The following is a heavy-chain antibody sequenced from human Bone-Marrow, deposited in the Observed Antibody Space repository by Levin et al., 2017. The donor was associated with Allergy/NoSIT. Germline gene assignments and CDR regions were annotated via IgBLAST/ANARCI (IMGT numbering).Heavy chain of an antibody. CDR2: INSDGSNT. D-gene: IGHD2-2*01. J-gene: IGHJ5*02. CDR1: GFTFSNYW. Sequence: GGSLRLSCAASGFTFSNYWMHWVRQAPGKGLVWVSHINSDGSNTNYADSVKGRFTISRDNAKNTLYLQMNSLRDEDTAYYYCARGGCSSTSWLDNWGQGTLVTVSP. V-gene: IGHV3-74*01. CDR3: ARGGCSSTSWLDN.